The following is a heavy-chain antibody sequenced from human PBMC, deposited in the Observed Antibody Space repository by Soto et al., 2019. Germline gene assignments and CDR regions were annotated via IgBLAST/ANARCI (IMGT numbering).Heavy chain of an antibody. CDR2: IIPIFGTT. J-gene: IGHJ6*02. V-gene: IGHV1-69*13. CDR3: ARLEFYYDSSGGSYYYSYYGMDV. Sequence: SVKVSCKASGGTFSNYAIIWVRQAPGQGLGWMAGIIPIFGTTNSAQKFQGRVTITADESASTAYMELSSLRSADTAVYYCARLEFYYDSSGGSYYYSYYGMDVWG. CDR1: GGTFSNYA. D-gene: IGHD3-22*01.